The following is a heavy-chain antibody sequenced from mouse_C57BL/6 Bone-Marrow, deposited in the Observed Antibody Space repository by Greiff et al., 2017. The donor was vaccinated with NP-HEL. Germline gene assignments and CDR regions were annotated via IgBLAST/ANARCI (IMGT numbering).Heavy chain of an antibody. CDR1: GYTFTGYW. V-gene: IGHV1-9*01. J-gene: IGHJ2*01. Sequence: QVQLQQSGAELMKPGASVKLSCKASGYTFTGYWIEWVKQRPGHGLEWIGEILPGGGCTNYNEKFKGKATFTVDTSSNTAYMQLSSLTAEDSAIYYCARGDVGYWGQGTTLTVSS. CDR3: ARGDVGY. CDR2: ILPGGGCT. D-gene: IGHD3-3*01.